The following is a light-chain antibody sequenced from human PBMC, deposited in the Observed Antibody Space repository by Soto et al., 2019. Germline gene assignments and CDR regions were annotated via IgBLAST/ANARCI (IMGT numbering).Light chain of an antibody. CDR3: QHYVPAPETWT. Sequence: EIVLTQSPGTLSLSPGESATLSCRASQSVSNSYLAWYQQKRGQAPRLLLYGTSSRATGIPDRFSGSGSGTEFTLTLSRREPEDVAVSLCQHYVPAPETWTFGQGTKVEIK. CDR2: GTS. V-gene: IGKV3-20*01. CDR1: QSVSNSY. J-gene: IGKJ1*01.